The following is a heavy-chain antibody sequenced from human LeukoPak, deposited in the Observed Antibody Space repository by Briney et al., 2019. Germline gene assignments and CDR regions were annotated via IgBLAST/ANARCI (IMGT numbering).Heavy chain of an antibody. V-gene: IGHV1-24*01. Sequence: GASVKVSCKVSGYTLTELSMHWVRQAPGKGLEWMGGFDPEDGETIYAQKFQGRVTMTEDTSTDTAYMELSSLRSEDTAVYYCATSIMYYYDSSGPRDFQHWGQGTLVTVSS. CDR2: FDPEDGET. CDR3: ATSIMYYYDSSGPRDFQH. J-gene: IGHJ1*01. CDR1: GYTLTELS. D-gene: IGHD3-22*01.